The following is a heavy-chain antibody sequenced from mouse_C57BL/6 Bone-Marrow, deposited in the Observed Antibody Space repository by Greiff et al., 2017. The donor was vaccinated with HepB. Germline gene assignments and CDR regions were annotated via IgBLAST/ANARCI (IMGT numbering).Heavy chain of an antibody. CDR1: GYTFTDYT. Sequence: EVQLQQSGPELVKPGASVKMSCKASGYTFTDYTMHWVKQSHGKSLEWIGYINPNNGGTSYNQKFKGKATLTVNKSSSTAYMELRSLTSEDSAVYYCARTGYYGSSWFAYWGQGTLVTVSA. V-gene: IGHV1-22*01. CDR2: INPNNGGT. CDR3: ARTGYYGSSWFAY. D-gene: IGHD1-1*01. J-gene: IGHJ3*01.